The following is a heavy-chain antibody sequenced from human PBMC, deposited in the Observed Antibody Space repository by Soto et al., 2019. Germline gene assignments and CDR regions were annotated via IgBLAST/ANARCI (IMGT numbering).Heavy chain of an antibody. CDR3: AKPRKGYYYDSSGYYDY. CDR1: GFTFSSYA. Sequence: EVQLLESGGGLVQPGGSLRLSCAASGFTFSSYAMSWVRQAPGKGLEWVSAISGSGGSTYYADSVKGRFTISRDNSKNTLYLQMNSLRAEDTAVYYCAKPRKGYYYDSSGYYDYWGQGTLVIVSS. J-gene: IGHJ4*02. CDR2: ISGSGGST. V-gene: IGHV3-23*01. D-gene: IGHD3-22*01.